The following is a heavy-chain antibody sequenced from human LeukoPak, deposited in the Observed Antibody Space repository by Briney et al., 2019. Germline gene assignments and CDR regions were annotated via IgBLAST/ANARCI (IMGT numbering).Heavy chain of an antibody. Sequence: GGSLRLSCAASGFTFSSYGMHWVRQAPGKGLEWVAFIRYDGSNKYYADSVKGRFTISRDNSKNTLYLQMNSLRAEDTAVYYCAKGPRIQLWAYSYYYYMDVWGKGTTVTISS. J-gene: IGHJ6*03. CDR2: IRYDGSNK. V-gene: IGHV3-30*02. CDR3: AKGPRIQLWAYSYYYYMDV. CDR1: GFTFSSYG. D-gene: IGHD5-18*01.